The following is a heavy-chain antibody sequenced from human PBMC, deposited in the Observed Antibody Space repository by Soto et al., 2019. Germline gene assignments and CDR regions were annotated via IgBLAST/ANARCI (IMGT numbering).Heavy chain of an antibody. J-gene: IGHJ4*02. CDR3: ARDRMKQQLVLIFDY. CDR1: GFTFSSYA. Sequence: QVQLVESGGGVVQPGRSLRLSCAASGFTFSSYAMHWVRQAPGKGLEWVAVISYDGSNKYYADSVQGRFTISKDNSKNTLYLHMNSLRAEDTAVYYCARDRMKQQLVLIFDYWGQGTLVTVSS. V-gene: IGHV3-30-3*01. CDR2: ISYDGSNK. D-gene: IGHD6-13*01.